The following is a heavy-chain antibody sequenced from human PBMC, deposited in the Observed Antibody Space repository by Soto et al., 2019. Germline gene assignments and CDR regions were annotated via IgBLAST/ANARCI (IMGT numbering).Heavy chain of an antibody. Sequence: GGSLRLSCAASVFTFSSYAMSWVRQAPGKGLEWVSAISGSGFSTYYADSVKGRFTISRDNSKNTLYLQMNSLRAEDTAVYYCAKDREQWLDGGSFDIWGQGTMVTVSS. CDR2: ISGSGFST. V-gene: IGHV3-23*01. D-gene: IGHD6-19*01. J-gene: IGHJ3*02. CDR3: AKDREQWLDGGSFDI. CDR1: VFTFSSYA.